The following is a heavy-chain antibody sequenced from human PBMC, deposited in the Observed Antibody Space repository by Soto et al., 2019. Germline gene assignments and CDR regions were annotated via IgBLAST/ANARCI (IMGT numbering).Heavy chain of an antibody. J-gene: IGHJ4*02. Sequence: PGGSLRLSCAASGFTFSSYAMSWVRQAPGKGLEWVSAISGSGGSTYYADSVKGRFTISRDNSKNTLYLQMNSLRAEDTAVYYCAKDFGVPRDEYSSSPRPLVFDYWGQGTLVTVSS. CDR1: GFTFSSYA. D-gene: IGHD6-6*01. CDR3: AKDFGVPRDEYSSSPRPLVFDY. CDR2: ISGSGGST. V-gene: IGHV3-23*01.